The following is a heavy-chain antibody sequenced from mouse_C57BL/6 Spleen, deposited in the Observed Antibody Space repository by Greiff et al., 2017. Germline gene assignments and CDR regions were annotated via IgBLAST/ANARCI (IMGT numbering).Heavy chain of an antibody. V-gene: IGHV1-42*01. CDR3: ARSGYYGSSYGYFDV. D-gene: IGHD1-1*01. Sequence: EVQLQQSGPELVKPGASVKISCKASGYSFTGYYMNWVKQSPEKSLEWIGEINPSTGGTTYNQKFKAKATLTVDKSSSTAYMQLKSLTSEDSAVYYCARSGYYGSSYGYFDVWGTGTTVTVSS. CDR2: INPSTGGT. CDR1: GYSFTGYY. J-gene: IGHJ1*03.